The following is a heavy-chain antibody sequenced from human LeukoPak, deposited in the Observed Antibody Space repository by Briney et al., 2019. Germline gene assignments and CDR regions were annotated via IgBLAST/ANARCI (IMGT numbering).Heavy chain of an antibody. CDR3: TTDWSVVWFGGPLEHGMAV. J-gene: IGHJ6*02. V-gene: IGHV3-23*01. CDR2: ISDSGGST. D-gene: IGHD3-10*01. CDR1: GFTFSDYA. Sequence: PGGSVRLSCTGSGFTFSDYAMSWVRQAPGKGLEWVSAISDSGGSTYYSDSVKGRFTISRDNSKNTPYLEMNSLRGEDAAVHSCTTDWSVVWFGGPLEHGMAVWGPGTTVTVSS.